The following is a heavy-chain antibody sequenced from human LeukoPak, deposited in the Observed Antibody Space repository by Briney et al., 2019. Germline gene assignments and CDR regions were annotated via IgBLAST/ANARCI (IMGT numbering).Heavy chain of an antibody. Sequence: GESLRISCKGSGYTFSSYWIGWVRQMPGKGLEGMGIIYPGDSETRYSPSWQGQVTISVYTSIGPGYLQWSSLKASDTAIYYCARQNDFRLDYWGQGTLVTVSS. V-gene: IGHV5-51*01. CDR1: GYTFSSYW. CDR3: ARQNDFRLDY. J-gene: IGHJ4*02. CDR2: IYPGDSET. D-gene: IGHD3-3*01.